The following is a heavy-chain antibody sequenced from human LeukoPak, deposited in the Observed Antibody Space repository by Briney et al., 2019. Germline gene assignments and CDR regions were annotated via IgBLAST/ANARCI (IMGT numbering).Heavy chain of an antibody. CDR2: ISGSGGST. CDR1: GFTFSSYA. D-gene: IGHD6-19*01. J-gene: IGHJ4*02. Sequence: PGRSLRLSCAASGFTFSSYAVSWVRQAPGKGLEWVSAISGSGGSTYYADSVKGRFTISRDNSKNTLYLQMNSLRADDTAVYYCAKTTAGYSSGRYPGWPVDYWGQGTLVTVSS. CDR3: AKTTAGYSSGRYPGWPVDY. V-gene: IGHV3-23*01.